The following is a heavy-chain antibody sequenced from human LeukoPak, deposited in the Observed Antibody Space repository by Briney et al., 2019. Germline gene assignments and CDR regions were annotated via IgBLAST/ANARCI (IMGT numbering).Heavy chain of an antibody. CDR2: IYSGGST. V-gene: IGHV3-53*01. Sequence: PGGSLRLSCAASGFTVSSNYMSWVRQAPGKGLGWVSVIYSGGSTYYADSVKDRFTISRDNSKNTLYLQMNSRRAEDKAVYYCARESGEYPIDAFDIWGQGTMVTVSS. J-gene: IGHJ3*02. CDR3: ARESGEYPIDAFDI. D-gene: IGHD2/OR15-2a*01. CDR1: GFTVSSNY.